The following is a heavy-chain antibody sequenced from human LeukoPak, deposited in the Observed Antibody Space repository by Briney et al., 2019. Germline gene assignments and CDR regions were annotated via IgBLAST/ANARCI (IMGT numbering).Heavy chain of an antibody. CDR1: GFSVSGQW. CDR3: ARGVASTKYGDYYYYYMDV. CDR2: IKGDGSQK. J-gene: IGHJ6*03. D-gene: IGHD1-1*01. V-gene: IGHV3-7*01. Sequence: GGSLRLSCVAAGFSVSGQWMSWVRQAPGKGLEWVATIKGDGSQKFYVDSVKGRFTISRDDADNSLQLQMNSLRAEDTAVYYCARGVASTKYGDYYYYYMDVWGKGTTVTVSS.